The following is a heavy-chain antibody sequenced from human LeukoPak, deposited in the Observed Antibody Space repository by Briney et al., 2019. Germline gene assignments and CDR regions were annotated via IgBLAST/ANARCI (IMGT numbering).Heavy chain of an antibody. V-gene: IGHV4-34*01. J-gene: IGHJ4*02. CDR2: INHSGST. Sequence: PSETLSLTCAVYGGSFSGYYWSWIRQPPGKGLEWIGEINHSGSTNYNPSPKSRVTISVDSSKNQFSLKLSSVTAADTAVYYCARAVLYAYFDYWGQGTLVTVSS. CDR3: ARAVLYAYFDY. D-gene: IGHD3-10*01. CDR1: GGSFSGYY.